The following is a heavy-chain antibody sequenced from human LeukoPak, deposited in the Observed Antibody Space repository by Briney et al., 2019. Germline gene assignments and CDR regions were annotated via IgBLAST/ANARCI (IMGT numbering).Heavy chain of an antibody. Sequence: SETLSLTCTVSGGSISSYYWSWIRQPPGKGLEWIGYIYYSGCTNYNPSLKSRVTISVDTSKNQSSLKLSSVTAADTAVYYCARHGGSYSYYYYGMDVWGQGTTVTVSS. CDR2: IYYSGCT. J-gene: IGHJ6*02. V-gene: IGHV4-59*08. D-gene: IGHD1-26*01. CDR1: GGSISSYY. CDR3: ARHGGSYSYYYYGMDV.